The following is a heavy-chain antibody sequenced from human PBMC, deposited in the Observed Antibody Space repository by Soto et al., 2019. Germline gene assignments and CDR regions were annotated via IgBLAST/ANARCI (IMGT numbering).Heavy chain of an antibody. CDR1: GLPFSSYA. Sequence: PXVCLRLSCAASGLPFSSYAMSWVRQAPGKGLEWVSHISNSGRSTKYADSVKGRFTISRDNSKNTLYLQMNSLRAEDTAIYYCAKDALAYYDFWSWGQGTLVTVSS. CDR2: ISNSGRST. V-gene: IGHV3-23*01. D-gene: IGHD3-3*01. CDR3: AKDALAYYDFWS. J-gene: IGHJ4*02.